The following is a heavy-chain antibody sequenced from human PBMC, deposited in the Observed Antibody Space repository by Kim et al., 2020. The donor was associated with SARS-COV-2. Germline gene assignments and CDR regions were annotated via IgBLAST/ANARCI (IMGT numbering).Heavy chain of an antibody. Sequence: TNYAQKCQGRVTMTRDTSISTAYMELSRLRSDDTAVYYCARGKRWLQFDYWGQGTLVTVSS. V-gene: IGHV1-2*02. J-gene: IGHJ4*02. D-gene: IGHD5-12*01. CDR2: T. CDR3: ARGKRWLQFDY.